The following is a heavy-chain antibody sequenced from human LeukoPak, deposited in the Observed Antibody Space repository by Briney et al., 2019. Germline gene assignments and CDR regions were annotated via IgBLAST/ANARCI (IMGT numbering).Heavy chain of an antibody. V-gene: IGHV4-34*01. CDR2: INHSGST. J-gene: IGHJ3*02. CDR3: ASFLYDFWSGSIHGALDI. Sequence: PSETLSLTCAVHGGSFSGYYWSWIRQPPGKGLEWSGEINHSGSTNYNPSLKSRVTISVDTSKNQFSLKLSSVTAADTAVYYCASFLYDFWSGSIHGALDIWGQGTMVTVSS. D-gene: IGHD3-3*01. CDR1: GGSFSGYY.